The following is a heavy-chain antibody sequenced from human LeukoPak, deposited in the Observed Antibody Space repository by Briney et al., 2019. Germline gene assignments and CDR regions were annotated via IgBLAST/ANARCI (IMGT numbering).Heavy chain of an antibody. CDR3: AKDWIQFNRVFDCFDS. J-gene: IGHJ4*02. D-gene: IGHD5-18*01. Sequence: PGGSLRLSCAASGFPLTNYAMSWVRQAPGKGLEWVATIGNTETFYADSVTGRFTISRDNSKNTVNLQMNRLRVEDTAIYYCAKDWIQFNRVFDCFDSWGQGTLVTVSS. CDR2: IGNTET. V-gene: IGHV3-23*01. CDR1: GFPLTNYA.